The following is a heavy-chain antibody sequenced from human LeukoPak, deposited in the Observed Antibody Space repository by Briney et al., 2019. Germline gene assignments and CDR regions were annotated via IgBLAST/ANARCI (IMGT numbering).Heavy chain of an antibody. V-gene: IGHV4-59*02. J-gene: IGHJ3*02. CDR3: AGRAPRFDI. Sequence: SETLSLTCTVSGGSVSSYYWTWIRQPPGKGLEWIGYIYDSGSTNYNPSLTSRVTISVDTSKNHFSLKLTSVTAADTAVYYCAGRAPRFDIWGQGTTVTVSS. CDR2: IYDSGST. CDR1: GGSVSSYY. D-gene: IGHD1-26*01.